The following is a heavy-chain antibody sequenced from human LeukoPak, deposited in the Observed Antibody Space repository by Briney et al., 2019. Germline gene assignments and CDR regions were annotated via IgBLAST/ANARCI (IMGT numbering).Heavy chain of an antibody. CDR2: IHLGGRT. CDR1: GASISSNNW. J-gene: IGHJ4*02. D-gene: IGHD5-12*01. Sequence: WETLSLTCAVSGASISSNNWWSWVRQPPGKGLEWIGEIHLGGRTNYNPSLKSRVTISLDKSNNQFSLELTSVTAADTAVYYCGRIGFSGYGTVDYWGQGTLVTVSS. V-gene: IGHV4-4*02. CDR3: GRIGFSGYGTVDY.